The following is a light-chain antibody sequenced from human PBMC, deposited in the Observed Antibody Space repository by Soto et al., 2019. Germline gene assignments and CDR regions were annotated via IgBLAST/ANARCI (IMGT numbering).Light chain of an antibody. CDR3: QQYNNLLIT. V-gene: IGKV1-33*01. Sequence: DIQMTQSPSSLSASVGDRVTITCQASHDISTYLNWYHQKPGKAPKLLIYDASNLETGVPSRFRGGGSGTDFTFTISSLQPEDSATYYCQQYNNLLITFGQGTRLEIK. CDR2: DAS. CDR1: HDISTY. J-gene: IGKJ5*01.